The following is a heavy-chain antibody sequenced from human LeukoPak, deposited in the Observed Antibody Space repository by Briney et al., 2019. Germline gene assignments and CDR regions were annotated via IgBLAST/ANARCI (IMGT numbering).Heavy chain of an antibody. Sequence: SQTLFLTCTVSGGSISSGGYYWSWIRQHPGKGLEWIGYIYYSGSTYYNPSLKSRVTISVDTSKNQFSLKLSSVTAADTAVYYCARVYYYDSSGYYSSNAFDIWGQGTMVTVSS. V-gene: IGHV4-31*03. CDR1: GGSISSGGYY. J-gene: IGHJ3*02. D-gene: IGHD3-22*01. CDR3: ARVYYYDSSGYYSSNAFDI. CDR2: IYYSGST.